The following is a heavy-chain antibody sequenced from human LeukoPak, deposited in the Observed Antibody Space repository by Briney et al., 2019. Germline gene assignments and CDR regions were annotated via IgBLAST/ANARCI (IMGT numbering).Heavy chain of an antibody. CDR1: GGSFSGYY. CDR2: INHSGST. CDR3: ARNYDILTGYYP. D-gene: IGHD3-9*01. Sequence: PSETLSLTCAVYGGSFSGYYWSWIRQPPGKGLEWIGEINHSGSTNYNPSLKSRVTTSVDTSKNQFSLKLSSVTAADTAVYYCARNYDILTGYYPWGQGTLVTVSS. J-gene: IGHJ5*02. V-gene: IGHV4-34*01.